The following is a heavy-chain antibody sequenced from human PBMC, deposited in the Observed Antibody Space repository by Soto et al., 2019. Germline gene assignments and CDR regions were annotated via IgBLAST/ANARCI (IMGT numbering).Heavy chain of an antibody. Sequence: EVQLVESGGVVVQPGGSLRLSCAASGFTFDDYAMHWVRQALGKGLEWVSLLRWDGVSRYYADSVKGRFTISRDNSKNSLYLPLNSLRAEDTALYYCAKATSDFDYSNYSPGRDYYYGMDVWGQGTTVTVSS. CDR3: AKATSDFDYSNYSPGRDYYYGMDV. J-gene: IGHJ6*02. D-gene: IGHD4-4*01. CDR1: GFTFDDYA. CDR2: LRWDGVSR. V-gene: IGHV3-43D*04.